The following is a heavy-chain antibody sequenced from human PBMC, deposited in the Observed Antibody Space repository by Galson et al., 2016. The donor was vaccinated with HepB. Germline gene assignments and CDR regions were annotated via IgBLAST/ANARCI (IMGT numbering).Heavy chain of an antibody. CDR2: ICYDGSSK. V-gene: IGHV3-33*08. J-gene: IGHJ4*02. CDR3: ARGTVESPDGPAWN. CDR1: RFTFSEYV. D-gene: IGHD4-23*01. Sequence: SLRLSCATSRFTFSEYVLHWFRQAPGKGLDWVSVICYDGSSKNYADSVRGRFTISRDNAKDKLYLQMNTLRVDDTAVYYCARGTVESPDGPAWNWGQGTLVTVSS.